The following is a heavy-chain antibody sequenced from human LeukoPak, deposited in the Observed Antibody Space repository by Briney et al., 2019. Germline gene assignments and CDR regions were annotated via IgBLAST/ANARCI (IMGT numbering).Heavy chain of an antibody. D-gene: IGHD2-15*01. CDR2: INPSGGST. Sequence: ASVKVSCKASGYTFTSYYMHWVRQAPGQGLEWMGIINPSGGSTSYAQKFQGRGTMTRDTSTSTVYMELSSLRSEDTAVYYCARGPKATPIGRCSGGSCYFSNWFDPWGQGTLVTVSS. CDR3: ARGPKATPIGRCSGGSCYFSNWFDP. J-gene: IGHJ5*02. V-gene: IGHV1-46*01. CDR1: GYTFTSYY.